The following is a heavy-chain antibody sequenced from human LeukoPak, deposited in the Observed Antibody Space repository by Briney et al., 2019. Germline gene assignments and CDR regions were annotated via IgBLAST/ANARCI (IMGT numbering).Heavy chain of an antibody. CDR2: ISSSSSYI. D-gene: IGHD6-13*01. J-gene: IGHJ4*02. CDR3: ARGAPSIAAAGAFDY. Sequence: GGSLRLSCAASGFTFSSYGMNWVRQAPGKGLEWVSSISSSSSYIYYADSVKGRFTISRDNAKNSLYLQMNSLRAEDTAVYYCARGAPSIAAAGAFDYWGQGTLVTVSS. CDR1: GFTFSSYG. V-gene: IGHV3-21*01.